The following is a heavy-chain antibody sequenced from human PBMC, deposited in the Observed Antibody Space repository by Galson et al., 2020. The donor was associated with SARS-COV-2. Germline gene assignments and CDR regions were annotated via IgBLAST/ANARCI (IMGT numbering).Heavy chain of an antibody. CDR3: ARGRDGYNPHFTY. Sequence: SETLSLTCSVSGGPITTYYWHWIRQSPGKGLEWIGFMYYRRTTKYNPSLESRVTISADASKNQFSLTLSSVTAADTAVYYCARGRDGYNPHFTYWGQGSLVTVSS. D-gene: IGHD5-12*01. CDR2: MYYRRTT. CDR1: GGPITTYY. V-gene: IGHV4-59*01. J-gene: IGHJ4*02.